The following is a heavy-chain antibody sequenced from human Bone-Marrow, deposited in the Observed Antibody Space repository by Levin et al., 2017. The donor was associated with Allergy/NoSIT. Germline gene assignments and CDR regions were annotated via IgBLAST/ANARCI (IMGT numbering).Heavy chain of an antibody. CDR3: ARHAEGIRGGYWFDP. CDR1: GGSISSSSYY. J-gene: IGHJ5*02. D-gene: IGHD1-14*01. CDR2: IYYSGST. V-gene: IGHV4-39*01. Sequence: SETLSLTCTVSGGSISSSSYYWGWIRQPPGQGLEWIGSIYYSGSTYYNPSLKSLVTISVDTSKNQFFLKLSSVTAAATAVYYCARHAEGIRGGYWFDPWGQGTLVTVAS.